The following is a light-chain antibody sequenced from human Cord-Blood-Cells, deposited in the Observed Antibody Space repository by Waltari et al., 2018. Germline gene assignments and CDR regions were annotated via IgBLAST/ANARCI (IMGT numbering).Light chain of an antibody. J-gene: IGKJ1*01. V-gene: IGKV3-20*01. CDR2: GAS. Sequence: IVLTQSPGTLSLSPGARATLSCRASQSVSSSSLAWYQQKPGQAPSLLIYGASSRATGIPDRFSGSGSGTDFTLTISRLEPEDFAVYYCQQYGSWTFGQGTKVEIK. CDR1: QSVSSSS. CDR3: QQYGSWT.